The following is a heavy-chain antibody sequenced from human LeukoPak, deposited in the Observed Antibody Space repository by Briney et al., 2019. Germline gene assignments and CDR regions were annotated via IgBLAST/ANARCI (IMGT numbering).Heavy chain of an antibody. Sequence: TGGSLRLSCAASGFAVSSYYLSWVRHAPGKGLEWVSVIYSGGSTYYADSVKGRFTISRDNSKNTLYLQMNSLRAEDTAVYYCARGMYSSGWYPFDYWGQGTLVTVSS. V-gene: IGHV3-53*01. D-gene: IGHD6-19*01. J-gene: IGHJ4*02. CDR3: ARGMYSSGWYPFDY. CDR1: GFAVSSYY. CDR2: IYSGGST.